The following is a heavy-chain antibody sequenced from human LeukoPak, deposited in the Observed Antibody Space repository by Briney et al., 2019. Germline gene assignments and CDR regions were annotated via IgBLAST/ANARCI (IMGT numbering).Heavy chain of an antibody. D-gene: IGHD3-9*01. CDR3: ATAVPYYDILTGYNKTIYDAFDI. J-gene: IGHJ3*02. CDR2: FDPEDGET. Sequence: GASVKVSCKVSGYTLTELSMHWVRQAPGKGLEWMGGFDPEDGETIYAQKFQGRVTMTEDTSTDTAYMELSSLRSEDTAVYYCATAVPYYDILTGYNKTIYDAFDIWGQGTMVTVSS. CDR1: GYTLTELS. V-gene: IGHV1-24*01.